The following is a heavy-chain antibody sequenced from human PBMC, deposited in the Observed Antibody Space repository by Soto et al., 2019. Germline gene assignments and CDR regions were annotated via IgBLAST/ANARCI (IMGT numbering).Heavy chain of an antibody. V-gene: IGHV3-43*01. CDR1: GFRFEDYN. Sequence: GGSLRLSCAASGFRFEDYNMHWVRQAPGKGLEWVSFISWNGANTFYADSVKGRFTISRDSSTESVSLQINSLRSEDTALYYYERKILISGPVLTFWGKGTRVP. D-gene: IGHD3-9*01. J-gene: IGHJ6*03. CDR2: ISWNGANT. CDR3: ERKILISGPVLTF.